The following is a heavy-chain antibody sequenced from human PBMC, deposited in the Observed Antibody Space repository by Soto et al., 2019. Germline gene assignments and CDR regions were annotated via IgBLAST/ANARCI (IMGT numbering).Heavy chain of an antibody. Sequence: SETLSLTCAVYGGSFSGYYWSWIRQPPGKGLEWIGEINHSGSTNYNPSLKSRVTISVDTSKNRFSLKLSSVTAADTAVYYCARARGIAARPKDWGQGTLVTVSS. CDR2: INHSGST. J-gene: IGHJ4*02. CDR3: ARARGIAARPKD. D-gene: IGHD6-6*01. V-gene: IGHV4-34*01. CDR1: GGSFSGYY.